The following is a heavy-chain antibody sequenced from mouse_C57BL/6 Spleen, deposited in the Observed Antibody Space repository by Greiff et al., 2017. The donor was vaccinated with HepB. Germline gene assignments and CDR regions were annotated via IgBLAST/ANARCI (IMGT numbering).Heavy chain of an antibody. D-gene: IGHD3-2*02. CDR2: IHPSDSDT. CDR1: GYTFTSYW. V-gene: IGHV1-74*01. Sequence: QVQLKQPGAELVKPGASVKVSCKASGYTFTSYWMHWVKQRPGQGLEWIGRIHPSDSDTNYNQKFKGKATLTVDKSSSTAYMQLSSLTSEDSAVYYCAIAETAQATFAYWGQGTLVTVSA. J-gene: IGHJ3*01. CDR3: AIAETAQATFAY.